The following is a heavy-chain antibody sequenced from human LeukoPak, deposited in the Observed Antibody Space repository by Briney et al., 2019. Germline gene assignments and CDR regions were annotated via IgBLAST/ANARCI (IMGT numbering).Heavy chain of an antibody. J-gene: IGHJ3*02. D-gene: IGHD3-3*01. CDR3: ARDRADFWSGPNDAFDI. V-gene: IGHV3-53*05. CDR2: IYSGGST. Sequence: GGSLRLSCAASGFTVSSNYMSWVRQAPGKGLEWVSVIYSGGSTYYADSVKGRFTISRDNSKNTLYLQMNSLRAEDTAVYYCARDRADFWSGPNDAFDIWGQGTMVTVSS. CDR1: GFTVSSNY.